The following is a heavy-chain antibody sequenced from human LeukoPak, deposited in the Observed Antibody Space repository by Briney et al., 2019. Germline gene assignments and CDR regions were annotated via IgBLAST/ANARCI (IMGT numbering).Heavy chain of an antibody. D-gene: IGHD3-10*01. CDR3: ARRGDYDY. CDR1: GFTFSSYE. Sequence: GGSLRLSCAASGFTFSSYEMNWVRQAPGKGLDWVSYISSAGTTMSHAESVKGRFTISRDTAKNSVYLQMNSLRVEDTAVYYCARRGDYDYWGQGTLVTVSS. V-gene: IGHV3-48*03. CDR2: ISSAGTTM. J-gene: IGHJ4*02.